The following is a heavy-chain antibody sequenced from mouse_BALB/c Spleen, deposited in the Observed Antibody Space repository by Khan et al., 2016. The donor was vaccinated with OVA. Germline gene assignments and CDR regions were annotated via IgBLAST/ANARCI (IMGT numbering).Heavy chain of an antibody. CDR3: ARTARIKY. V-gene: IGHV3-2*02. Sequence: EVQLQESGPGLVKPSQSLSLTCTVTGYSITSGYGWNWIRQFPGNKLEWMDYISYSGSTNYNQTLKSRISITRDTSKNQFFLQLNSVTTEDTATYYSARTARIKYWGQGTTLTVSS. D-gene: IGHD1-2*01. CDR1: GYSITSGYG. J-gene: IGHJ2*01. CDR2: ISYSGST.